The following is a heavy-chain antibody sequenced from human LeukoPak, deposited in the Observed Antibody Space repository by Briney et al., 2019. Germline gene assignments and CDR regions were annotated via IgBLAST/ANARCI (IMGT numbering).Heavy chain of an antibody. CDR3: ARALIVGGSFDY. CDR2: INPSGGST. J-gene: IGHJ4*02. V-gene: IGHV1-46*01. CDR1: EYTFTSYY. D-gene: IGHD2-15*01. Sequence: ASVKVSCKASEYTFTSYYMHWVRQAPGQGLEWMGIINPSGGSTSYAQKFQGRVTMTRDTSTSTVYMELSSLRSEDTAVYYCARALIVGGSFDYWGQGTLVTVSS.